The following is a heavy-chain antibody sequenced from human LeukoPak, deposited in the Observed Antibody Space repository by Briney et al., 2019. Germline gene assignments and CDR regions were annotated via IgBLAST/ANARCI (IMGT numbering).Heavy chain of an antibody. V-gene: IGHV3-73*01. CDR1: GFTFSGSP. J-gene: IGHJ4*02. Sequence: GGSMKLSCAASGFTFSGSPMHWVRQASGKGLEWVGRIKTKANSYATAYAASVKGRFTISRDDSKNTAYLQMNSLKTEDTAVYYCTRLSNIHCSGGSCYFDYWGQGTLVTVSS. CDR3: TRLSNIHCSGGSCYFDY. D-gene: IGHD2-15*01. CDR2: IKTKANSYAT.